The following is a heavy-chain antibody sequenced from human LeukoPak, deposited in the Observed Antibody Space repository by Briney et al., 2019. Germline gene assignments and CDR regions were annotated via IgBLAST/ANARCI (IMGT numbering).Heavy chain of an antibody. CDR2: IYYSGST. Sequence: SETLSLTCTVSGGSISSYYWSWIRQPPGKGLEWIGYIYYSGSTNYNPSLKSRVTISVDTSKNQFSLKLSSVTAADTAVYYCARGTIRRGVEWFDPWGQGTLVTVSS. V-gene: IGHV4-59*01. CDR1: GGSISSYY. J-gene: IGHJ5*02. CDR3: ARGTIRRGVEWFDP. D-gene: IGHD1/OR15-1a*01.